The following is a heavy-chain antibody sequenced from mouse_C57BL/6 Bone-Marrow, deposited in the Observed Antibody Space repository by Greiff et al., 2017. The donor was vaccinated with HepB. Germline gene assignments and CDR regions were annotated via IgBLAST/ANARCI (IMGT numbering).Heavy chain of an antibody. V-gene: IGHV3-6*01. CDR3: AREGDYYGSSYYFDY. CDR2: ISYDGSN. Sequence: EVKLMESGPGLVKPSQSLSLTCSVTGYSITSGYYWNWIRQFPGNKLEWMGYISYDGSNNYNPSLKNRISITRDTSKNQFFLKLNYVTTEDTATYYCAREGDYYGSSYYFDYWGQGTTLTVSS. D-gene: IGHD1-1*01. J-gene: IGHJ2*01. CDR1: GYSITSGYY.